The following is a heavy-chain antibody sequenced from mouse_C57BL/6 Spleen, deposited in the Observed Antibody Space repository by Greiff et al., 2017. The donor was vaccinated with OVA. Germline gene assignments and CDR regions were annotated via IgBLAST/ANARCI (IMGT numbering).Heavy chain of an antibody. V-gene: IGHV1-80*01. D-gene: IGHD1-1*01. CDR3: ARREGVVAEFDY. J-gene: IGHJ2*01. Sequence: VQLQQSGAELVKPGASVKISCKASGYAFSSYWMNWVKQRPGKGLEWIGQIYPGDGDTNYNGKFKGKATLTADKSSSTAYMQLSSLTSEDSAVYFCARREGVVAEFDYWGQGTTLTVSS. CDR2: IYPGDGDT. CDR1: GYAFSSYW.